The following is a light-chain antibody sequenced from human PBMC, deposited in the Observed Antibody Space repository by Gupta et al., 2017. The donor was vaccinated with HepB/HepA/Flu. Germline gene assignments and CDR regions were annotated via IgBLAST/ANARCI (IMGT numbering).Light chain of an antibody. J-gene: IGKJ4*01. CDR3: QQYNGWHPRIT. CDR1: QSISSN. CDR2: GAS. Sequence: EIVLTQSPATLSVSPGERATLSCRASQSISSNLAWYQQKPGQVPRLLIYGASTRATGIPARFSGSGDGTEFTLTISSRQSEDFAVYYCQQYNGWHPRITFGGGTKVDIK. V-gene: IGKV3-15*01.